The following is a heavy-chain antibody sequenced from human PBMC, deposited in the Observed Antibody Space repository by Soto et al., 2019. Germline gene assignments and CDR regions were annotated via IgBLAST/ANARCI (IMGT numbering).Heavy chain of an antibody. D-gene: IGHD2-15*01. V-gene: IGHV1-69*01. Sequence: QVQLVQSGAEVKKPGSSVKVSCKASGGTFSSYAISWVRQAPGQGLEWMGGIIPIFGTANYAQKFQGRVTLTSDESTSTPYMELSSLRSEDTAVYYCARDLVVVVAATLGWFDPWGQGTLVTVSS. CDR3: ARDLVVVVAATLGWFDP. CDR1: GGTFSSYA. CDR2: IIPIFGTA. J-gene: IGHJ5*02.